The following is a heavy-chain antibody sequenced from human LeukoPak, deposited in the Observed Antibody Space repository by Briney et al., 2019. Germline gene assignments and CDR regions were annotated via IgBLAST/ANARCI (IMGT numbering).Heavy chain of an antibody. J-gene: IGHJ4*02. V-gene: IGHV1-2*04. D-gene: IGHD2-2*02. CDR1: GYTFTGYH. Sequence: ASVKVSCKASGYTFTGYHLHWVRQAPGHGLEWMGWMNPNSGATNFAQKYQGWVTMTRDTSISTAYMDLRGLRSEDTAVYYCARVNGFTPPTLVVYPYYFDYWGQGTLVTVSS. CDR3: ARVNGFTPPTLVVYPYYFDY. CDR2: MNPNSGAT.